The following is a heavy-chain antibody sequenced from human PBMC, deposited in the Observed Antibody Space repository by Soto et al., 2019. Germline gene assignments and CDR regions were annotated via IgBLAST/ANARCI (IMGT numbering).Heavy chain of an antibody. CDR2: IYSSGNT. CDR1: GDSITYYY. CDR3: ARVTYGDYVGYFDP. Sequence: PSETLSLTCTVSGDSITYYYWSWIRQPPGKGLEWIGYIYSSGNTNYNPSLKSRVAISVDTSNNQFSLNLRSVTAADTAVYYCARVTYGDYVGYFDPWGQEIQLTVSS. V-gene: IGHV4-59*12. D-gene: IGHD4-17*01. J-gene: IGHJ5*02.